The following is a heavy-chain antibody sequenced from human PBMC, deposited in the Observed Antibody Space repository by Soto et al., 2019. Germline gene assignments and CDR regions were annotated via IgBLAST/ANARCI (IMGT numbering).Heavy chain of an antibody. CDR1: GFIVSSNY. D-gene: IGHD3-10*01. V-gene: IGHV3-53*01. CDR2: IYSGGST. CDR3: AREEGSGSYFYYGMDV. Sequence: PGGSLRLSCAASGFIVSSNYMSWFRQAPGKGLEWVSVIYSGGSTYYADSVKGRFTISRDNSKNTPYLQMNSLRAEDTAVYYCAREEGSGSYFYYGMDVWGQGITVTAP. J-gene: IGHJ6*02.